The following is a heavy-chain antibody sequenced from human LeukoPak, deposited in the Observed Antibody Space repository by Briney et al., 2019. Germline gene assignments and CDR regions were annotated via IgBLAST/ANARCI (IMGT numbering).Heavy chain of an antibody. CDR3: AGLVSQQLTPPDGSRFDP. Sequence: ASETLSLTCTVSGGSISSYYWSWIRQPPGKGLEWIGYIYYSGSTNYNPSLKSRVTISVDTSKNQFSLKLSSVTAADTAVYYCAGLVSQQLTPPDGSRFDPWGQGTLVTVSS. CDR2: IYYSGST. J-gene: IGHJ5*02. D-gene: IGHD6-13*01. CDR1: GGSISSYY. V-gene: IGHV4-59*12.